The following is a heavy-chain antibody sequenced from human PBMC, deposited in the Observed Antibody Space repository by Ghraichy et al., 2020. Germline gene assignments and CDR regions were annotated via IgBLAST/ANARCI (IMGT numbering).Heavy chain of an antibody. J-gene: IGHJ6*03. CDR2: ISSSSSTI. V-gene: IGHV3-48*02. Sequence: GALRLSCAASGFTFSSYSMNWVRQAPGKGLEWVSYISSSSSTIYYADSVKGRFTISRDNAKNSLYLQMNSLRDEDTAVYYCAREAIVVVPAAINVYYYYMDVWGKGTTVTVSS. CDR1: GFTFSSYS. CDR3: AREAIVVVPAAINVYYYYMDV. D-gene: IGHD2-2*02.